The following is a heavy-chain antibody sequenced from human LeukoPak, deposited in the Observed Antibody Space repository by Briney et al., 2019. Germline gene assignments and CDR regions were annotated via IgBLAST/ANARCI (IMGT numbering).Heavy chain of an antibody. CDR2: IKQDGSEK. CDR1: GIILSSYW. CDR3: ARALRRSGPLGGAFDI. Sequence: GGSLRLSCAASGIILSSYWMSWVRQAPGKGLEWVANIKQDGSEKWYVDSVKGRFTISRDNAKNSLYLQMNSLRVEDTAVYYCARALRRSGPLGGAFDIWGQGTMVTVSS. V-gene: IGHV3-7*01. J-gene: IGHJ3*02. D-gene: IGHD3-3*01.